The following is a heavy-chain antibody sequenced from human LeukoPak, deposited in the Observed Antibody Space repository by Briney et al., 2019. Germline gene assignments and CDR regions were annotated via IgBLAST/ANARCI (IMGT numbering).Heavy chain of an antibody. D-gene: IGHD1-26*01. J-gene: IGHJ5*02. Sequence: GGSLGLSCAASGFTFSSYAMHWVRQAPGKGLEWVAVISYDGSNKYYADSVKGRFTISRDNSKNTLYLQMNSLRAEDTAVYYCASGRPGYDRALLPWGQGTLVTVSS. CDR3: ASGRPGYDRALLP. CDR1: GFTFSSYA. CDR2: ISYDGSNK. V-gene: IGHV3-30-3*01.